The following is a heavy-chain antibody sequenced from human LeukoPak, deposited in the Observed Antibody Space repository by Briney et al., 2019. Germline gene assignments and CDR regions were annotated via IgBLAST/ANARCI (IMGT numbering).Heavy chain of an antibody. CDR1: GFTFSSYS. J-gene: IGHJ4*02. V-gene: IGHV3-21*01. Sequence: AGGSLRLSCAASGFTFSSYSMNWVRQAPGKGLEWVSSISSSSSYIYYADSVKGRFTISRDNSKNTLYLQMNSLRAEDTAVYYCAKNVAAAGFDYWGQGTLVTVSS. CDR3: AKNVAAAGFDY. CDR2: ISSSSSYI. D-gene: IGHD6-13*01.